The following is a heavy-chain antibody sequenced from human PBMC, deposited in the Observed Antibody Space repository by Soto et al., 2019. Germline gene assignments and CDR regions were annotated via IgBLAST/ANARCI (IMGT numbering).Heavy chain of an antibody. CDR3: ASCAYYDYIWGSYLDY. CDR1: GFTFSNYW. V-gene: IGHV3-7*01. Sequence: EVQLVESGGGLVQPGGSLRLSCAASGFTFSNYWMSWVRQAPGKGLEWVANIKQDGSEKYYVDSVKGRFTISRDNTKNPLFLQMNSLRAEDTAVYYCASCAYYDYIWGSYLDYWGQGTLVTVSS. CDR2: IKQDGSEK. D-gene: IGHD3-16*02. J-gene: IGHJ4*02.